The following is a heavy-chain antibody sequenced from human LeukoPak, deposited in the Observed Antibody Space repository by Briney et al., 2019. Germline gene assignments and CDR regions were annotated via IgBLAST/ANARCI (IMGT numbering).Heavy chain of an antibody. J-gene: IGHJ5*02. CDR2: IIPIFGTA. Sequence: GASVKVSCKASGGTFSSYAISWVRQAPGQGLEWMGGIIPIFGTANYAQKSQGRVTITADESTSTAYMELSSLRSEDTAVYYCARERGIVVVPAAISWFDPWGQGTLVTVSS. V-gene: IGHV1-69*13. CDR1: GGTFSSYA. CDR3: ARERGIVVVPAAISWFDP. D-gene: IGHD2-2*02.